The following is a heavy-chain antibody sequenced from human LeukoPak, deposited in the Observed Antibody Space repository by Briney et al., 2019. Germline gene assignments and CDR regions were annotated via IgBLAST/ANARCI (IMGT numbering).Heavy chain of an antibody. CDR3: ARGRTNAAAADNWFDP. CDR1: GFTFSSYS. CDR2: ISTSSIYI. J-gene: IGHJ5*02. D-gene: IGHD6-13*01. V-gene: IGHV3-21*01. Sequence: GGSLRLSCAASGFTFSSYSMNWVRQAPGKGLEWVSSISTSSIYIYYADSVKGRFTISRDNAKNSLYLQMNSLRAEDTAVYYCARGRTNAAAADNWFDPWGQGTLVTVSS.